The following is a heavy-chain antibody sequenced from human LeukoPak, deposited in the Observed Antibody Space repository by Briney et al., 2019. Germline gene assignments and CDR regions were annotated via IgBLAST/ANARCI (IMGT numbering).Heavy chain of an antibody. CDR1: GYTFTSYD. V-gene: IGHV1-8*01. Sequence: GASVKVSCKASGYTFTSYDINWVRQAHGQGLEWMGWMNPNSGNTGHAQKSQGRVTMPRKTSISTAYMELSSLRSEDTAVYYCARGVANWFDPWGQGTRVTVSS. CDR2: MNPNSGNT. CDR3: ARGVANWFDP. J-gene: IGHJ5*02. D-gene: IGHD5-12*01.